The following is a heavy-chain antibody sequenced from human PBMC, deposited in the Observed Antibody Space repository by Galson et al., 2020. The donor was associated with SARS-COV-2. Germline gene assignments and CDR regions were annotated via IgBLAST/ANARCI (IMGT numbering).Heavy chain of an antibody. D-gene: IGHD6-6*01. CDR3: ARGGQLGAVDI. J-gene: IGHJ3*02. Sequence: GGSLRLSCAASGFTFSSYWMSWVRQAPGKGLEWVANIKQAGSEKYYVDSVKGRFTISRDNAKNSLYLQMNSLRAEDTAVFYCARGGQLGAVDIWGQGTVVTVSS. V-gene: IGHV3-7*03. CDR1: GFTFSSYW. CDR2: IKQAGSEK.